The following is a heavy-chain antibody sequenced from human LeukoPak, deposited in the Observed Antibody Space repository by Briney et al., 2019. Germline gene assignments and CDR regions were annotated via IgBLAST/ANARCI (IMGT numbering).Heavy chain of an antibody. J-gene: IGHJ6*02. CDR2: IDEGGSEK. CDR3: ARGGGLDV. CDR1: GFTFSRFW. D-gene: IGHD3-16*01. Sequence: PGGSLRLSCEASGFTFSRFWMSWVRQAPGEGLERVANIDEGGSEKYHVGSVRGRFTISRDNAKNSLYLQMNSLRAEDTAVYFCARGGGLDVWGQGATVTVSS. V-gene: IGHV3-7*03.